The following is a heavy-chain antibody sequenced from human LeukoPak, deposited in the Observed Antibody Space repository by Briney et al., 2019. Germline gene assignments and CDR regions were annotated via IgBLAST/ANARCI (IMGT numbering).Heavy chain of an antibody. V-gene: IGHV1-69*13. D-gene: IGHD2-15*01. J-gene: IGHJ4*02. Sequence: ASEKVSCKASGGTFSSYAISWVRQAPGQGLEWMGGIIPIFGTANYAQKFQGRVTITADESTSTAYMELSSLRSEGTAVYYCARGAGCSGGSCYLFDYWGQGTLVTVSS. CDR2: IIPIFGTA. CDR1: GGTFSSYA. CDR3: ARGAGCSGGSCYLFDY.